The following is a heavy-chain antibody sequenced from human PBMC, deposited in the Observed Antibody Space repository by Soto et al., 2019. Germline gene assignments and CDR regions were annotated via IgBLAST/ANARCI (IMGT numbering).Heavy chain of an antibody. CDR2: ISYSGST. V-gene: IGHV4-39*01. Sequence: PSETLSLTCTVSGCSISSGSYYWGWIRQPPGKGLEWIGTISYSGSTFYNPSLKSRVTISVDTSKNQFSLKLTSVTAADTAIYYCARLMFDITGYYYVHYWGQGTLVTVSS. D-gene: IGHD3-22*01. CDR3: ARLMFDITGYYYVHY. CDR1: GCSISSGSYY. J-gene: IGHJ4*02.